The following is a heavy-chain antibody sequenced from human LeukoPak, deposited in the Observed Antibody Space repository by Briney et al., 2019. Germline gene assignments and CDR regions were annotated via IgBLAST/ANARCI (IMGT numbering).Heavy chain of an antibody. Sequence: PSETLSLTCTVSGGSISSSSYYWGWIRQPPGKGLEWIGSIYYSGSTHYNPSLKSRVTISVATSKNQFSLKLSSVPAADTAVYYCARDAGVGVVINWFDPWGQGTLVTVSS. CDR3: ARDAGVGVVINWFDP. CDR1: GGSISSSSYY. J-gene: IGHJ5*02. D-gene: IGHD3-3*01. V-gene: IGHV4-39*07. CDR2: IYYSGST.